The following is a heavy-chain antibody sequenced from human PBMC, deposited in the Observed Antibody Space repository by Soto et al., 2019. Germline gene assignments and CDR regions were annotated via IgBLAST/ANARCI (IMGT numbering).Heavy chain of an antibody. CDR3: ARGSSGSYYEIDTFDM. J-gene: IGHJ3*02. V-gene: IGHV3-30-3*01. Sequence: PGGSLRLSCAASGFTFSSYAMHWVRQAPGKGLEWVAVISYDGSNKYYADSVKGRFTISRDNSKNTLYLQMNSLRAEDTAVYYCARGSSGSYYEIDTFDMLGQGTMVKVSS. CDR2: ISYDGSNK. D-gene: IGHD1-26*01. CDR1: GFTFSSYA.